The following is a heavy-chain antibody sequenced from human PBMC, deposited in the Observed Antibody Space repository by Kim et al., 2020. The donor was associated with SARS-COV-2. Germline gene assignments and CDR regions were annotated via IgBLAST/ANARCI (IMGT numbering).Heavy chain of an antibody. V-gene: IGHV3-66*01. CDR2: GGNT. Sequence: GGNTIYADSVKGRLIISRDHSKNTLYLQMNSMRAEDTAVYYCATVVFYYDAGYFKIWGQGTLVIVSS. CDR3: ATVVFYYDAGYFKI. D-gene: IGHD3-22*01. J-gene: IGHJ1*01.